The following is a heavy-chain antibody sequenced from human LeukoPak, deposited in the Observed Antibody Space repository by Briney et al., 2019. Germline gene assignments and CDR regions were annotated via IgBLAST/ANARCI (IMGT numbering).Heavy chain of an antibody. CDR3: ARAEPRIQLWQGLYYYYGMDV. CDR2: MNPNSGNT. D-gene: IGHD5-18*01. CDR1: GDTFTSYD. J-gene: IGHJ6*02. Sequence: ASVKVSCKASGDTFTSYDINWVRQATGQGLEWMGWMNPNSGNTGYAQKFQGRVTMTRNTSISTAYMELSSLRSEDTAVYYCARAEPRIQLWQGLYYYYGMDVWGQGTTVTVSS. V-gene: IGHV1-8*01.